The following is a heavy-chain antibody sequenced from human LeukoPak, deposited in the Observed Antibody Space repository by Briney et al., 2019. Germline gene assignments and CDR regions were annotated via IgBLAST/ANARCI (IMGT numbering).Heavy chain of an antibody. CDR2: IDYSGDT. CDR3: AISTYYGSGNDF. CDR1: GCTISTYY. Sequence: PSETLSLTCTVSGCTISTYYWSWIRQPPGERLEWIGYIDYSGDTNYNPSLNSRVTISVDTSKNQVSLKLNSLTAADTAIYYCAISTYYGSGNDFWGQGILVTVSS. J-gene: IGHJ4*02. V-gene: IGHV4-59*01. D-gene: IGHD3-10*01.